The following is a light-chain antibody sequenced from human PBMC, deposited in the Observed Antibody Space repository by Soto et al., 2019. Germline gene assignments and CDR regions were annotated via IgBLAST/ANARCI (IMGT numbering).Light chain of an antibody. V-gene: IGLV1-47*01. CDR1: SSNIGNNY. CDR2: RNN. J-gene: IGLJ2*01. Sequence: QAVVTQPPSASGTRGQRVTISCSGTSSNIGNNYVCWYQQLPGTAPKLLIYRNNQRPSGVPDRFSGSKSGTSASLAISGLRSDDEADYYCAAWDDSLSGVVFGGGTKLTVL. CDR3: AAWDDSLSGVV.